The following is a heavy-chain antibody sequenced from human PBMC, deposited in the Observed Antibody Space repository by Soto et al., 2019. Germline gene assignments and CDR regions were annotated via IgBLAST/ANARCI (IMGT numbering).Heavy chain of an antibody. CDR2: IKSKTDGGTT. V-gene: IGHV3-15*07. Sequence: GGSLRLSCAASGFTFSNAWMNWVRQAPGKGLEWVGRIKSKTDGGTTDYAAPVKGRFTISRDDSKNTLYLQMNSLKTEDTAVYYCTTGRKGELRGYYFDYWGQGTLVTVSS. J-gene: IGHJ4*02. D-gene: IGHD1-26*01. CDR1: GFTFSNAW. CDR3: TTGRKGELRGYYFDY.